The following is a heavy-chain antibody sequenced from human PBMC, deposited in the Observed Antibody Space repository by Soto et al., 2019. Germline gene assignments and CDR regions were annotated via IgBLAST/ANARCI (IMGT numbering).Heavy chain of an antibody. CDR3: ARDVLVAADWGFDY. J-gene: IGHJ4*02. CDR1: GGSISSYY. CDR2: IYTSGST. V-gene: IGHV4-4*07. Sequence: SETLSLTSTVSGGSISSYYWSCIRQPAGKGLEWIGRIYTSGSTNYNPSLKSRVTMSVDTSKNQFSLKLSSVTAADTAVYYCARDVLVAADWGFDYWGQGTLVTVYS. D-gene: IGHD5-12*01.